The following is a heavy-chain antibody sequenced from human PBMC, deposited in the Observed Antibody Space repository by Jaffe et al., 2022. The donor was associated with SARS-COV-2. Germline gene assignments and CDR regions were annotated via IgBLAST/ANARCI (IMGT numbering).Heavy chain of an antibody. Sequence: EVKLVESGGGLVQPGGSLRLSCAASGFNFRNHWMSWVRQAPGKGLEWVANIKQDGSETYYVDSVKGRFTLSRDFAESSLHLQMNSLGAEDTAVYFCARIYGGYTGYMDVWGKGTTVTVSS. CDR3: ARIYGGYTGYMDV. J-gene: IGHJ6*03. CDR1: GFNFRNHW. D-gene: IGHD4-17*01. CDR2: IKQDGSET. V-gene: IGHV3-7*01.